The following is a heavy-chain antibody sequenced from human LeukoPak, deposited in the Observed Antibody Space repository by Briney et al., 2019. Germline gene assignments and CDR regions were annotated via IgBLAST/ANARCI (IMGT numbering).Heavy chain of an antibody. CDR3: ARARSGFYFDH. CDR2: IKQDGSEK. V-gene: IGHV3-7*01. Sequence: GGSLRLSCAASGVSFSSYWMSCVRQAPGKGLEWVANIKQDGSEKYYVESVKGRFTVSRDNAKNSLYLQMNNQRAEDTAVYYCARARSGFYFDHWGQGTLVTVSS. D-gene: IGHD6-19*01. J-gene: IGHJ4*02. CDR1: GVSFSSYW.